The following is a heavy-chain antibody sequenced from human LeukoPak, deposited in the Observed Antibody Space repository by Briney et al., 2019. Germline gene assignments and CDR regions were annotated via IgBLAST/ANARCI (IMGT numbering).Heavy chain of an antibody. Sequence: ASVKVSCKASGYTFTGYYMHWVRQAPGQGLEWMGIINPSGGSTSYAQKFQGRVTMTRDTSTSTVYMELSSLRSEDTAVYYCARRDTAMVAIDYWGQGTLVTVSS. CDR1: GYTFTGYY. CDR2: INPSGGST. V-gene: IGHV1-46*01. D-gene: IGHD5-18*01. J-gene: IGHJ4*02. CDR3: ARRDTAMVAIDY.